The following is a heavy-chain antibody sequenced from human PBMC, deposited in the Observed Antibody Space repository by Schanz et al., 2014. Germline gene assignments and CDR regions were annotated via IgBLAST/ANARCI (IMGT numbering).Heavy chain of an antibody. V-gene: IGHV3-48*04. CDR2: ITYNGGTI. D-gene: IGHD6-13*01. Sequence: VQLVESGGGVVQPGRSLRLSCAASGFTFSSYCMHWVRQAPGKGLEWISYITYNGGTIYYADSVEGRFTISRDNAKRSLFLQMNSLRVEDTAVYFCVSQTGSPNYWGQGTLVTVSS. CDR3: VSQTGSPNY. J-gene: IGHJ4*02. CDR1: GFTFSSYC.